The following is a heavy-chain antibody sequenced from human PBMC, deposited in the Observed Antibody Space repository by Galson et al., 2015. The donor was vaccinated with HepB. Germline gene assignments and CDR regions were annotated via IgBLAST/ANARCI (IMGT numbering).Heavy chain of an antibody. D-gene: IGHD4-11*01. CDR2: IYSSGKA. Sequence: SETLSLTCTVSGGSISSSNYYWGWIRQPPGKGPEWIGRIYSSGKANYSPSLQSRVTISLETSNNQFSLKLNFVTAADTAMYYCARAPSKVYFDSWGQGLLVTVAS. V-gene: IGHV4-39*07. J-gene: IGHJ4*02. CDR1: GGSISSSNYY. CDR3: ARAPSKVYFDS.